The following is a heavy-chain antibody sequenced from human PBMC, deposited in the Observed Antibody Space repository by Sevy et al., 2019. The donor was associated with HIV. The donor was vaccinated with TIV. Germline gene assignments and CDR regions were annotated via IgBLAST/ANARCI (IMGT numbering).Heavy chain of an antibody. CDR3: ARSYGSFGFDN. CDR1: GFTFSNYY. J-gene: IGHJ4*02. V-gene: IGHV3-11*01. Sequence: GGSLRLSCAASGFTFSNYYMSWIRQAPGKGLEWVSYSSSRGSTVSYRDSVRGRFTISRDNAKNTVSLQMNSLRAEDTAVYYCARSYGSFGFDNWGQGTLVTVSS. D-gene: IGHD3-16*02. CDR2: SSSRGSTV.